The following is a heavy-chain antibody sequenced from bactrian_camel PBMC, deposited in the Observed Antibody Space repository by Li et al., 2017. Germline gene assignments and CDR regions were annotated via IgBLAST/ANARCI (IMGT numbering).Heavy chain of an antibody. D-gene: IGHD6*01. CDR1: GFTFSSYY. J-gene: IGHJ4*01. V-gene: IGHV3S40*01. CDR3: AADPGLYCTVVAGSVPQYKY. CDR2: INSGGSRL. Sequence: VQLVESGGGLVQPGGSLRLSCAASGFTFSSYYMSWVRQPPGKGLEWVSAINSGGSRLYYADSVMGRFTISRDNAKNTLTWYLQMNSLKSEDTAMYYCAADPGLYCTVVAGSVPQYKYWGQGTQVTVS.